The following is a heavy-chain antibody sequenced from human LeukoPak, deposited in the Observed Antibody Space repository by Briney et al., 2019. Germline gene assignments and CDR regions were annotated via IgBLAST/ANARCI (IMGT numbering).Heavy chain of an antibody. J-gene: IGHJ4*02. CDR3: ARVRRGSYCFDY. Sequence: ASVKVSCKASGYTFTGYYMHWVRQAPGQGLEWMGWISAYNGNTNYAQKLQGRVTMTTDTSTSTAYMELRSLRSDDTAVYYCARVRRGSYCFDYWGQGTLVTVSS. D-gene: IGHD1-26*01. CDR2: ISAYNGNT. V-gene: IGHV1-18*04. CDR1: GYTFTGYY.